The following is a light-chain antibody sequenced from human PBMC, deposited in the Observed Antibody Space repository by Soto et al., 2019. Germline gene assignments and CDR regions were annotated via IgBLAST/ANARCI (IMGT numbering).Light chain of an antibody. CDR1: QDISYY. CDR2: GAS. CDR3: XKYHSAPRT. Sequence: DIQMTQSPSSLSASVGDRVTITCRANQDISYYLAWYQQKQGKVPKLLIYGASTLQSGVPSRFSGSGSGTDXTLTISSLQPEDIATYXXXKYHSAPRTFGQGTKVEIK. J-gene: IGKJ1*01. V-gene: IGKV1-27*01.